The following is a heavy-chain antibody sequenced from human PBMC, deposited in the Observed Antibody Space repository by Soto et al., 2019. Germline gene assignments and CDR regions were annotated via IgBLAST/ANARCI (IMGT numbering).Heavy chain of an antibody. CDR1: GFTFSSYA. D-gene: IGHD3-16*02. CDR2: ISYDGSNK. CDR3: ARDMFTFGGVIVISSY. V-gene: IGHV3-30-3*01. Sequence: QVQLVESGGGVVQPGRSLRLSCAASGFTFSSYAMHWVRQAPGKGLEWVAVISYDGSNKYYADSVKGRFTISRDNSKNTLYLQMNSLRAEDTAVYYCARDMFTFGGVIVISSYWGQGTLVTVSS. J-gene: IGHJ4*02.